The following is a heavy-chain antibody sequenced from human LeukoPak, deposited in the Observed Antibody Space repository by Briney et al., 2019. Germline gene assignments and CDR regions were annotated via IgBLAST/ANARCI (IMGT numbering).Heavy chain of an antibody. Sequence: SETLSLTCTVSGGSISSYYWSWIRQPPGKGLEWIGYICYSGSTNYNPSLKSRVTISVDTSKNQFSLKLSSVTAADTAVYYCARADRWLPHLFDYWGQGTLVTVSS. D-gene: IGHD5-24*01. CDR1: GGSISSYY. CDR2: ICYSGST. V-gene: IGHV4-59*01. J-gene: IGHJ4*02. CDR3: ARADRWLPHLFDY.